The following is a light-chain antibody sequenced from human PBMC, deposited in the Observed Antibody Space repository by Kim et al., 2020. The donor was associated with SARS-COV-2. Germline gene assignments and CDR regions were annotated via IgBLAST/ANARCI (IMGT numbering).Light chain of an antibody. Sequence: GQSFTISCTGTSSDGGSYNLVSWYQQHPGKAPKLMIYEGSKRPSGVSNRFSGSKSGNTASLTISGLQAEDEADYYCCSYAGSKGVVFGGGTQLTVL. CDR3: CSYAGSKGVV. J-gene: IGLJ2*01. CDR2: EGS. CDR1: SSDGGSYNL. V-gene: IGLV2-23*01.